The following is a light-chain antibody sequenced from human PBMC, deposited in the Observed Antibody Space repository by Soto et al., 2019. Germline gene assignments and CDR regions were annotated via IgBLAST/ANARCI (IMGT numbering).Light chain of an antibody. J-gene: IGKJ2*01. V-gene: IGKV3-20*01. CDR1: QTISRNY. Sequence: ELVLTQSPGTLSLSPGDRATVSCRASQTISRNYLVWYQKKPGQAPRLLIYGASTRATGIPDRFTGSGSGTDFTLTITKLEPEDFAVFHCQQYGNSPYTFGQGTKLEI. CDR3: QQYGNSPYT. CDR2: GAS.